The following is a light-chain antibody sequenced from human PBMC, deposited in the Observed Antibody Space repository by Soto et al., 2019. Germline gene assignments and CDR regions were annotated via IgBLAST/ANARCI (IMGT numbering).Light chain of an antibody. J-gene: IGKJ1*01. CDR1: QSISSY. CDR2: AAS. CDR3: QHSTTWT. V-gene: IGKV1-39*01. Sequence: DIPMTQAPSSLSASVGHRVTILCRASQSISSYLNWYQQKPGKAPKLLIYAASSLQSGVPSRFSGSGSETDFTLTISSLQPEDFATYSCQHSTTWTFGQGTKVDIK.